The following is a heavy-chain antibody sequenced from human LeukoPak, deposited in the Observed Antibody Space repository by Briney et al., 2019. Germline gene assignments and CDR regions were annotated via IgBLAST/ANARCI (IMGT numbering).Heavy chain of an antibody. CDR3: ATSIAAAGRSFDY. J-gene: IGHJ4*02. D-gene: IGHD6-13*01. CDR1: GGSISSYY. V-gene: IGHV4-59*08. CDR2: IYYSAST. Sequence: PSETLSLTCTVSGGSISSYYCSWIRQPPRKGLEWIGYIYYSASTNYNPSLKSRVTISVDTSKNQFSLKLSSVTAADTAVYYCATSIAAAGRSFDYWGQGTLVTVSS.